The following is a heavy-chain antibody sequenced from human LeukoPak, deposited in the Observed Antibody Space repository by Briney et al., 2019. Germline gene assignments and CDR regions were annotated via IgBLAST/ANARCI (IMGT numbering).Heavy chain of an antibody. J-gene: IGHJ4*02. V-gene: IGHV4-34*01. CDR2: IYHSGST. CDR1: GGTFSGYY. Sequence: SETLSLTCAVYGGTFSGYYWGWIRQPPGKGLEWIGSIYHSGSTYYNPSLKSRVTISVDTSKNQFSLKLSSVTAADTAVYYCARDLTVYYYDSSGCYYGGSYPDWGQGTLVTVSS. D-gene: IGHD3-22*01. CDR3: ARDLTVYYYDSSGCYYGGSYPD.